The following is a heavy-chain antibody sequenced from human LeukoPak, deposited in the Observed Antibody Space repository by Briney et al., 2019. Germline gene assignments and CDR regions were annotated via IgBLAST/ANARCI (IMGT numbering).Heavy chain of an antibody. CDR3: ARDPIPSGHFDY. J-gene: IGHJ4*02. D-gene: IGHD3-10*01. CDR1: GYTFAAHY. Sequence: VASVKVSCKASGYTFAAHYIHWVRHAPGQGLEWMGWISAYNGNTNYAQKLQGRVTMTTDTSTSTAYMELRSLRSADTAVYYCARDPIPSGHFDYWGQGTLVTVSS. CDR2: ISAYNGNT. V-gene: IGHV1-18*04.